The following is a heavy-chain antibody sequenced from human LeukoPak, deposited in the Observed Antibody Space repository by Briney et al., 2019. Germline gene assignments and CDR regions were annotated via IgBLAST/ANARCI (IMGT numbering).Heavy chain of an antibody. CDR3: ARRRDFIDY. Sequence: GGSLRLSCAVSGSTLGDYYMRWVRHDPGEWLGWVSYSSSSGSTIYYTDSVKGRFAISRDNAKNSLYLQMNSLRAEDTAVYYCARRRDFIDYWGQGTLVTVSS. V-gene: IGHV3-11*01. CDR1: GSTLGDYY. CDR2: SSSSGSTI. J-gene: IGHJ4*02. D-gene: IGHD3/OR15-3a*01.